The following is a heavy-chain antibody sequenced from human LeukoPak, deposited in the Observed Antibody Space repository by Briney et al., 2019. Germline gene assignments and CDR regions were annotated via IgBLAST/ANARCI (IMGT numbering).Heavy chain of an antibody. D-gene: IGHD4/OR15-4a*01. CDR2: IGVGAGST. Sequence: PGGSLRLSCEASGFTFSNYGLTWVRQAPGKGLEWVSGIGVGAGSTFYADSVKGRFTISRDNSKKTVYLQMNGLSVEDTAVYYCAKTRAVGIPYWHFDLWGRGTLVTVSS. J-gene: IGHJ2*01. CDR3: AKTRAVGIPYWHFDL. CDR1: GFTFSNYG. V-gene: IGHV3-23*01.